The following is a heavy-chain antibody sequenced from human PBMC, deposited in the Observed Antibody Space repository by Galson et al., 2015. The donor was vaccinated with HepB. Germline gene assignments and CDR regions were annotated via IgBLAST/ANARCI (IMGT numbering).Heavy chain of an antibody. Sequence: SVKVSCKASGYTFTSYDINWVRQATGQGLEWMGWINAGNGNTKYSQKFQGRVTITRGTSASTAYMELSSLRSEDTAVYYCARGRAVAGTTRYYFDYWGQGTLVTVSS. J-gene: IGHJ4*02. V-gene: IGHV1-3*01. D-gene: IGHD6-19*01. CDR2: INAGNGNT. CDR1: GYTFTSYD. CDR3: ARGRAVAGTTRYYFDY.